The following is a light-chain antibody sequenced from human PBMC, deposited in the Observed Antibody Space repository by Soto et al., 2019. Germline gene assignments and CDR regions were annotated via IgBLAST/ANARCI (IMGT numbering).Light chain of an antibody. J-gene: IGLJ2*01. CDR1: SSDVGGYDR. Sequence: QSALTQPPSASGSPGQSVTISCTGTSSDVGGYDRVSWYQQYPGKVPKLMIYEVSKRPSGVPDRFSASKSGNTASLTVSGLQTEDEADYYCSSYAGSNNYVVFGGGTKDTVL. V-gene: IGLV2-8*01. CDR3: SSYAGSNNYVV. CDR2: EVS.